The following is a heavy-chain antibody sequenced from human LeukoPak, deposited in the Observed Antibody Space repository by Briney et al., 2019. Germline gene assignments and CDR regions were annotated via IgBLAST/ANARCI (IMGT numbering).Heavy chain of an antibody. CDR3: ARRELSAQFDY. V-gene: IGHV1-46*04. D-gene: IGHD3-10*01. CDR1: GYTFTGYY. CDR2: INPSGGST. Sequence: GASVKVSCKASGYTFTGYYMHWVRQAPGQGLEWMGIINPSGGSTSYAQKLQGRITMTRDTSTSTVYMELSSLRSEDTAVYYCARRELSAQFDYWGQGTLVTVPS. J-gene: IGHJ4*02.